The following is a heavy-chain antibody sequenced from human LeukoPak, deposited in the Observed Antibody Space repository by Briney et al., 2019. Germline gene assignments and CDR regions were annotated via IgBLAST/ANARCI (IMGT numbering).Heavy chain of an antibody. D-gene: IGHD3-9*01. J-gene: IGHJ3*02. CDR1: GFTFSSYS. CDR3: AREGGKYDIPDAFDI. V-gene: IGHV3-48*04. Sequence: GGSLRLSCAASGFTFSSYSMNWVRQAPGKGLGWVSYISSSSSTIYYADSVKGRFTISRDNAKNSLYLQMNSLRAEDTAVYYCAREGGKYDIPDAFDIWGQGTMVTVSS. CDR2: ISSSSSTI.